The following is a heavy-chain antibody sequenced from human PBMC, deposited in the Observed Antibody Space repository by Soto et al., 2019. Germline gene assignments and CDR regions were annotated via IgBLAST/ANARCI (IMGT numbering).Heavy chain of an antibody. Sequence: PGGSLRFSCATSGFIFSDYYMHWIRQAPGKGLEWISYISGNGRIIQYADSVKGRFTISRDNAKNSLYLQINSLRAEDTAVYYCARGNTRAIYYYYAMDVWGQGTTVTVSS. CDR2: ISGNGRII. CDR1: GFIFSDYY. J-gene: IGHJ6*02. D-gene: IGHD2-15*01. V-gene: IGHV3-11*04. CDR3: ARGNTRAIYYYYAMDV.